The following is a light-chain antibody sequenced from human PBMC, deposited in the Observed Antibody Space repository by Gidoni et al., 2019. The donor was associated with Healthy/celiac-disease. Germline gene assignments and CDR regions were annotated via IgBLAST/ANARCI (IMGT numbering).Light chain of an antibody. Sequence: DIVMTQSPDSLAVSLCERATINCKYSQSVLYSSNNKTYLAWYQQKPGQPPKLLIYWASTRKSGVPDRFSGSGSGTDFTLTISSLQAEDVAVYYCQQYYSTPPTFGQGTKLEIK. J-gene: IGKJ2*01. CDR2: WAS. CDR1: QSVLYSSNNKTY. V-gene: IGKV4-1*01. CDR3: QQYYSTPPT.